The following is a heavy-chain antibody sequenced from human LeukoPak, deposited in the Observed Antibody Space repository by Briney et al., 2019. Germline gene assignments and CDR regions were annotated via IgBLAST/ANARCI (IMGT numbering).Heavy chain of an antibody. CDR1: GFTFTTYW. CDR3: ARHPKYYDVLTGYYSHYYYMDV. V-gene: IGHV3-7*01. CDR2: TKQDGSEE. J-gene: IGHJ6*03. Sequence: GGSLRLSCAASGFTFTTYWMTWVRQAPGKGLEWVASTKQDGSEENYVDSVKGRFTISRDNAKNSLYLQMNSLRAEDMAVYYCARHPKYYDVLTGYYSHYYYMDVWGKGTTVTVSS. D-gene: IGHD3-9*01.